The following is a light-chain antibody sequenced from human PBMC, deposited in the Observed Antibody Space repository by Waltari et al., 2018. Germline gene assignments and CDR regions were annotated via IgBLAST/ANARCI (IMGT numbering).Light chain of an antibody. CDR3: CSYAGQFTWV. CDR2: AVS. Sequence: QSALTQPPSVSGSPGQSVTISCTGTSLDIRDSKYVSWFQQYPGKAPKVIMFAVSERPSGVPDRFSGSKSGNTASLTISGLQSEDESHYFCCSYAGQFTWVFGGGTKLTVL. V-gene: IGLV2-11*01. J-gene: IGLJ2*01. CDR1: SLDIRDSKY.